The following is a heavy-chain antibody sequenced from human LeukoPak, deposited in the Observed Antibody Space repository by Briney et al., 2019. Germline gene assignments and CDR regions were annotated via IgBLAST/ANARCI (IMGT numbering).Heavy chain of an antibody. CDR1: GGSISSYY. CDR2: IYYSGST. CDR3: ARILNDFWSGFDY. D-gene: IGHD3-3*01. J-gene: IGHJ4*02. V-gene: IGHV4-59*01. Sequence: SETLSLTCTDPGGSISSYYWSWIRQPPRKGLEWIGYIYYSGSTNYNPSLKSRVTISVDTSKNQFSLKLSSVTAADTAVYYCARILNDFWSGFDYWGQGTLVTVSS.